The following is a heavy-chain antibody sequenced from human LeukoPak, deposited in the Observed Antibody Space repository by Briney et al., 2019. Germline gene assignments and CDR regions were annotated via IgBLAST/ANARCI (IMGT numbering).Heavy chain of an antibody. V-gene: IGHV3-30-3*01. CDR3: ARDDLYCGGDCYSSY. J-gene: IGHJ4*02. Sequence: PGRSLRLSCAASGFTFSSYAMHWVRQAPGKGLEWVAVISYDGSNKYYADSVKGRFTISRDNSKNTLYLQMNSLRAEDTAVYYCARDDLYCGGDCYSSYWGQGTLVTVSS. D-gene: IGHD2-21*01. CDR1: GFTFSSYA. CDR2: ISYDGSNK.